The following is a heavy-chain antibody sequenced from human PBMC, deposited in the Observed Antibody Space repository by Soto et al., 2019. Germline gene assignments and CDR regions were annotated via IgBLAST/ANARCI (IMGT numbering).Heavy chain of an antibody. CDR1: GGSISSYY. V-gene: IGHV4-59*01. CDR3: ARMGPPRYYYMDV. J-gene: IGHJ6*03. CDR2: IYYSGST. D-gene: IGHD1-26*01. Sequence: SETLSLTCTVSGGSISSYYWSWIRQPPGKGLEWIGYIYYSGSTNYNPSLKSRVTISVDTSKNQFSLKLSSVTAADTAVYYCARMGPPRYYYMDVWGKGTTVTVSS.